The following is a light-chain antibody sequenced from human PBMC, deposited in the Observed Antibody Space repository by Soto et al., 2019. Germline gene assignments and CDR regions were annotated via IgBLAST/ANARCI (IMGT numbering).Light chain of an antibody. J-gene: IGKJ1*01. V-gene: IGKV1-39*01. Sequence: DIQMTQSPSTLSASVGDRVTITCRASQTISTYLNWYQQKPGKAPKLLIYAASSFQSGVPSRLSGSGSGTDFTLTISSLQPEDFATYYCQQSYSTPWTFGQGTKVDNK. CDR3: QQSYSTPWT. CDR1: QTISTY. CDR2: AAS.